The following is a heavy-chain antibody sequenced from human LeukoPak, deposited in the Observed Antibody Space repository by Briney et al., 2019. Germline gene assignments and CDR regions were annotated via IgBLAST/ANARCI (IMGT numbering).Heavy chain of an antibody. Sequence: SETLSLTCTVSGGSISNYWWSWIRQPPGKGLEWIGYVFDSGGTNYNPSLKSRVTISVDTSKKQFSLKLSSVAAADAAVYYCARGYSSSWNYFDYWGQGTLVTVSS. CDR1: GGSISNYW. CDR2: VFDSGGT. V-gene: IGHV4-59*01. CDR3: ARGYSSSWNYFDY. J-gene: IGHJ4*02. D-gene: IGHD6-13*01.